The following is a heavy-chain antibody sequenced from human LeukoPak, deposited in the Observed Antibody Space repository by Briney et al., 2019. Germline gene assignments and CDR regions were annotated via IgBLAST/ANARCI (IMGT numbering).Heavy chain of an antibody. D-gene: IGHD2-2*01. Sequence: SETLSLTCTVSGGSISSSSYYWGWIRQPPGKGLEWIGSIYYSGSTYYNPSLKSRVTISVDTSKNQFSLKLSSVTAADTAVYYCARLSYCSSTSCSNGVYFDYWGQGTLVTVSS. CDR2: IYYSGST. CDR1: GGSISSSSYY. CDR3: ARLSYCSSTSCSNGVYFDY. V-gene: IGHV4-39*01. J-gene: IGHJ4*02.